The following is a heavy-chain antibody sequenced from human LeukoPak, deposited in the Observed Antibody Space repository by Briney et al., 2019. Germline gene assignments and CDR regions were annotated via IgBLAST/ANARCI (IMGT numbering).Heavy chain of an antibody. CDR1: GFTFSNAW. D-gene: IGHD3-3*01. V-gene: IGHV3-15*01. CDR2: IKSKTDGGPT. CDR3: TTGTYYDFWSGYYY. Sequence: PGGSLRLSCAASGFTFSNAWMSWVRQAPGKGLEWVGRIKSKTDGGPTDYAAPVKGRFTISRDDSKNTLYLQMNSLKTEDTAVYYCTTGTYYDFWSGYYYWGQGTLVTVSS. J-gene: IGHJ4*02.